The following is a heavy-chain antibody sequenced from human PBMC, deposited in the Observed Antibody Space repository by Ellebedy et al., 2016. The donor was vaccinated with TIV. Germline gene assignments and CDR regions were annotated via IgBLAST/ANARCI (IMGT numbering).Heavy chain of an antibody. Sequence: MPSETLSLTCTASGGSTSTHYWSWIRQPPGKGLEWIGYISYNGYTIYNPSLKSRVTLSLDTPKNQLSLRLASLTAADTAVYYCARVDGVFDHWGQGTLVTVSS. D-gene: IGHD2-8*01. CDR1: GGSTSTHY. V-gene: IGHV4-59*11. CDR3: ARVDGVFDH. J-gene: IGHJ4*02. CDR2: ISYNGYT.